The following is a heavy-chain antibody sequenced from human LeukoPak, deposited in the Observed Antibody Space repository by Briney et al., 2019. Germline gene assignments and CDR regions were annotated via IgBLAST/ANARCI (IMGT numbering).Heavy chain of an antibody. CDR2: IESKTDGGTT. D-gene: IGHD3-10*01. CDR1: GCSFSDAW. V-gene: IGHV3-15*04. J-gene: IGHJ4*02. Sequence: GGSLRLSCAASGCSFSDAWMSWVRKIPGKGLEWVGRIESKTDGGTTDYAAPVKGRFTISRDDSTNTLYLQMNSLKSEDTAVYYCTTYGSGRKFDYWGQGILVTVSS. CDR3: TTYGSGRKFDY.